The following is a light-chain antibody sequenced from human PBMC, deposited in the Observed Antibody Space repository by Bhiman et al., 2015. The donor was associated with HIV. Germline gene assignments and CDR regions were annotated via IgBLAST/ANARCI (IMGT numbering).Light chain of an antibody. CDR1: SSDVGGYNY. Sequence: QSALTQPASVSGSPGQSITISCTGTSSDVGGYNYVSWYQQHPGKAPKLMIFDVSKRPSGVSNRFSGSKSADTASLTISGLQAADEADYYCSSYTTSSTRVFGGGTKLTVL. CDR3: SSYTTSSTRV. CDR2: DVS. V-gene: IGLV2-14*01. J-gene: IGLJ2*01.